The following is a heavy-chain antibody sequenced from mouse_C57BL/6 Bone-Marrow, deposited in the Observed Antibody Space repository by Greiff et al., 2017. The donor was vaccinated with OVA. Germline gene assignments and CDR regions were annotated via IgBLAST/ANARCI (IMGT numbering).Heavy chain of an antibody. J-gene: IGHJ3*01. CDR3: TRTYYDYDDGFAY. Sequence: QVQLQQSGAELVRPGASVTLSCKASGYTFTDYEMHWVKQTPVHGLEWIGAIDPETGGTAYNQKFKGKAILTADKSSSTAYMELRSLTSEDSAVYYCTRTYYDYDDGFAYWGQGTLVTVSA. CDR2: IDPETGGT. D-gene: IGHD2-4*01. V-gene: IGHV1-15*01. CDR1: GYTFTDYE.